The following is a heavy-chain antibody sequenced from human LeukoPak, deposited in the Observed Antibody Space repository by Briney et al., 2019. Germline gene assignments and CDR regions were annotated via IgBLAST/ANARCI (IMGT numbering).Heavy chain of an antibody. D-gene: IGHD6-13*01. V-gene: IGHV3-43D*03. CDR2: ISWDASTT. J-gene: IGHJ4*02. CDR1: GFTFDDYA. Sequence: TGGSLRLSCAASGFTFDDYAMHWVRQAPGKGLEWVSLISWDASTTYYADSVKGRFTISRDNSKNSLYLQMDSLRAEDTAFYYCAKDKGAAPVLGFDYWGQGTLVTVSS. CDR3: AKDKGAAPVLGFDY.